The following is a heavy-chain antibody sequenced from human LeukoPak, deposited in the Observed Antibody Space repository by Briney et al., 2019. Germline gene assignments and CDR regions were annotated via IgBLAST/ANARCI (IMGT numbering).Heavy chain of an antibody. CDR1: GFTFGDYA. V-gene: IGHV3-49*04. Sequence: GGSLRLSCTASGFTFGDYAMSWVRQAPGKGLEWVGFIRSKAYGGTTEYAASVKGRFTISRDDSKSIAYLQMNSLKTEDTAVYYCTRHKYYDSSGYYVLEGYFDYWGQGTLVTVSS. D-gene: IGHD3-22*01. CDR3: TRHKYYDSSGYYVLEGYFDY. CDR2: IRSKAYGGTT. J-gene: IGHJ4*02.